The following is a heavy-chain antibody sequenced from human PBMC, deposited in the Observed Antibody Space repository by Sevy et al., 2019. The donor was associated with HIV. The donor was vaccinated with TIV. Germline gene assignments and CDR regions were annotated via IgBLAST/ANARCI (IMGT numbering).Heavy chain of an antibody. Sequence: GESLKISCKGSGYSFTSYWIGWVRRMPGKGLEWMGIIYPGDSDTRYSPSFQGQVTISADKAISTAYLQWSSLKASDTAMYYCARSTDYGFWSGNGMDVWGQGTTVTVSS. CDR1: GYSFTSYW. D-gene: IGHD3-3*01. J-gene: IGHJ6*02. V-gene: IGHV5-51*01. CDR2: IYPGDSDT. CDR3: ARSTDYGFWSGNGMDV.